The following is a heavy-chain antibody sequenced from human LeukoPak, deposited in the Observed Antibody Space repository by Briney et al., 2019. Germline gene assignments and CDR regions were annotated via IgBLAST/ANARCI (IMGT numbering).Heavy chain of an antibody. J-gene: IGHJ3*02. V-gene: IGHV3-23*01. D-gene: IGHD2-15*01. Sequence: GGSLRLSCAASGLTFSSYAMSWVRQAPGKGLEWVSAISGSGGSTYYADSVKGRFTISRDNSKNTLYLQMNSLRAEDTAVYYCAKDGYCSGGSCYSVDAFDIWGQGTMVTVSS. CDR2: ISGSGGST. CDR1: GLTFSSYA. CDR3: AKDGYCSGGSCYSVDAFDI.